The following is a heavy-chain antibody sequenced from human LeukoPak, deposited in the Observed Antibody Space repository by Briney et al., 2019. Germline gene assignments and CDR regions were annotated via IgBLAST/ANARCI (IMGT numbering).Heavy chain of an antibody. D-gene: IGHD3-3*01. CDR2: IYYSGST. J-gene: IGHJ6*02. CDR3: ARGPPYDFWSGYQNYYYYGMDV. Sequence: PSETLSLTCTVSGGSISSGGYYWSWIRQHPGKGLEWIGYIYYSGSTYYNPSLKSRVTISVDTSKNQFSLKLSSVTAADTAVYYCARGPPYDFWSGYQNYYYYGMDVWGQGTTVTVSS. V-gene: IGHV4-31*03. CDR1: GGSISSGGYY.